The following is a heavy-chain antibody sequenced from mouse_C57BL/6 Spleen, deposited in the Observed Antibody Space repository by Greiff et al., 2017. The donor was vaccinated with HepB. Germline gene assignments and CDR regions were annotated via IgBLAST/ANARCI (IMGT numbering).Heavy chain of an antibody. CDR1: GFTFSDYG. D-gene: IGHD2-4*01. Sequence: EVMLVESGGGLVKPGGSLKLSCAASGFTFSDYGMHWVRQAPEKGLEWVAYISSGSSTIYYADTVKGRFTISRDNAKNTLFLQRIRLRSEDTAMYYCARRSGIYYYYDENFDVWGTGTTVTVSS. CDR3: ARRSGIYYYYDENFDV. V-gene: IGHV5-17*01. J-gene: IGHJ1*03. CDR2: ISSGSSTI.